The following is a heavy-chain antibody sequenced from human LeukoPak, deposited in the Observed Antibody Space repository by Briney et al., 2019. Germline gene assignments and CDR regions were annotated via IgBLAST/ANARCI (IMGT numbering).Heavy chain of an antibody. D-gene: IGHD3-10*01. J-gene: IGHJ4*02. Sequence: GGSLRLSCTASGFTFDNYAMIWVRQAPGKGLEWVSVISGSGDGTYSADSVRGRFTISRDNSKNTLYLQMNSLRAEDAAVYYCARGSGSYYNRLDYWGQGTLVTVSS. CDR2: ISGSGDGT. V-gene: IGHV3-23*01. CDR3: ARGSGSYYNRLDY. CDR1: GFTFDNYA.